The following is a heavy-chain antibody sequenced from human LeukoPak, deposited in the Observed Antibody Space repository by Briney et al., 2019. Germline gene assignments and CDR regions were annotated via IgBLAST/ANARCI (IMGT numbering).Heavy chain of an antibody. J-gene: IGHJ5*02. CDR3: AQGGDRYSGSYLSS. D-gene: IGHD1-26*01. V-gene: IGHV1-24*01. CDR1: GYTLTELS. Sequence: ASVKVSCTVSGYTLTELSMHWVRQAPGKGLEWMGGFDPEDGETIYAQKFQGRVTMTEDTSTDTAYMELSSLRSEDTAVYYCAQGGDRYSGSYLSSWGQGTLVTVSS. CDR2: FDPEDGET.